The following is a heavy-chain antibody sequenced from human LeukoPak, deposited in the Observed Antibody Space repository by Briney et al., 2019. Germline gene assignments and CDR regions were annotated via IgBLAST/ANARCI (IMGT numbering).Heavy chain of an antibody. CDR3: ARHRGSGVLYYFDF. J-gene: IGHJ4*02. D-gene: IGHD6-19*01. CDR1: GGSITRIGYY. V-gene: IGHV4-61*05. CDR2: IYYSGST. Sequence: SETLSLTCSVSGGSITRIGYYWGWIRQPPGKGLEWIGYIYYSGSTNYNPSLKSRITISVDTSKNQFSLNLSSVTAADTAVYYCARHRGSGVLYYFDFWGQGALVTVSS.